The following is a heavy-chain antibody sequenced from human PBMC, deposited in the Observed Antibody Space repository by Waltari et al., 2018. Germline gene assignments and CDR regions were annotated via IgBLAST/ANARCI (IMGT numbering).Heavy chain of an antibody. D-gene: IGHD3-16*02. CDR2: IYVGDSET. CDR1: GDKFSTHW. CDR3: ARREHDYDYVGGSYRRVIDTFDI. J-gene: IGHJ3*02. V-gene: IGHV5-51*03. Sequence: EVRLVQSGAEVKKPGESLKISCKGSGDKFSTHWSGWVRQMPGQGLEWMGIIYVGDSETRYSPSFRGQVTMSADKSITTAYLQWSSLKASDTAMYYCARREHDYDYVGGSYRRVIDTFDIWGQGTRVTVSS.